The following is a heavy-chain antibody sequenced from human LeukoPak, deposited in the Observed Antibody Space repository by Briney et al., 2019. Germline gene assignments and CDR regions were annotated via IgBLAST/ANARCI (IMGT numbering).Heavy chain of an antibody. V-gene: IGHV3-23*01. J-gene: IGHJ4*02. CDR1: GFTFNTYG. CDR3: AKARTPLTSRDFDY. Sequence: GGSLRLSCAAYGFTFNTYGMSWVRQAPGKGTEWVSVISYTGATTLYADSVKGRFTISRDNSNNTLYLQMNSLRADDTAVYYCAKARTPLTSRDFDYWGQGTLVTVSS. D-gene: IGHD4-17*01. CDR2: ISYTGATT.